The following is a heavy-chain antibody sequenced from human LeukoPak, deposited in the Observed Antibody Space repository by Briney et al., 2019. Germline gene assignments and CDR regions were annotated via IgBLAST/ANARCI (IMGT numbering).Heavy chain of an antibody. CDR3: ASRGSYAS. J-gene: IGHJ5*02. Sequence: ASVKVSCKASGYTFTDYFMHWVRQSPGQGLEWMGWINPNTGGTNYAQKFQGRVTMTRDTSISTSYMELISLRFDDTAVYYCASRGSYASWGQGTLVTVSS. CDR1: GYTFTDYF. D-gene: IGHD1-26*01. V-gene: IGHV1-2*02. CDR2: INPNTGGT.